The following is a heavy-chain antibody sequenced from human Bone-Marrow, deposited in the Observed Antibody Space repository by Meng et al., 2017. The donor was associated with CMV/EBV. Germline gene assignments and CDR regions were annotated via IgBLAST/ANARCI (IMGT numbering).Heavy chain of an antibody. CDR1: GGTFSSYA. J-gene: IGHJ4*02. Sequence: SVKVSYKASGGTFSSYAISWVRQAPGQGLEWMGGIIPIFGTANYAQKFQGRVTITTDESTSTAYMELSSLRSEDTAVYYCARGGYCSSTSCYPFDYWGQGTLVTAS. D-gene: IGHD2-2*01. CDR3: ARGGYCSSTSCYPFDY. CDR2: IIPIFGTA. V-gene: IGHV1-69*05.